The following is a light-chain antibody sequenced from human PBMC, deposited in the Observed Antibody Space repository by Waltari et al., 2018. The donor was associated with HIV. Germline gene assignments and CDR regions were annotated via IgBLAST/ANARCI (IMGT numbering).Light chain of an antibody. V-gene: IGLV3-1*01. CDR2: QDV. CDR3: QVCDGRIMI. J-gene: IGLJ2*01. Sequence: SYVVSQPPSVSVSPGQTATISCSGDNLGDRYVFWYQQKSGQSPLQIIYQDVKRRSGIPDRFSAFNSGNTATLTISGTQGVDEADYFCQVCDGRIMIFGGGTKLTVL. CDR1: NLGDRY.